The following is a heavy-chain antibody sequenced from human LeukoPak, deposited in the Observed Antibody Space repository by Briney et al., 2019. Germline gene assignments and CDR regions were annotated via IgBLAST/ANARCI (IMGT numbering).Heavy chain of an antibody. V-gene: IGHV3-30*04. CDR2: ISYDGSNK. J-gene: IGHJ4*02. Sequence: GGSLRLSCAASGFTFSSYAMHWVRQAPGKGLEWVAVISYDGSNKYYADSVKGRFTISRDNSKNTLYLQMNSLRAEDTAVYYCAKSDTAMVMVYWGQGTLVTVSS. CDR3: AKSDTAMVMVY. D-gene: IGHD5-18*01. CDR1: GFTFSSYA.